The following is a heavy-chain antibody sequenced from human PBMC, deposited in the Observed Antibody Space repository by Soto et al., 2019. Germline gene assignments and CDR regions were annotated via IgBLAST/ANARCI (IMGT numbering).Heavy chain of an antibody. V-gene: IGHV4-39*01. D-gene: IGHD1-26*01. CDR1: GGSISSSSYY. Sequence: QLLLQESGPGLVKPSETLSLTCTVSGGSISSSSYYWGWIRQPPGKGLEWIGSIYYSGSTYYNPSLKSRVTISVDTSKNQFSLKLSSVTAADTAVYYCARLGAQSGSYYAGGLWGQGTLVTVSS. J-gene: IGHJ4*02. CDR2: IYYSGST. CDR3: ARLGAQSGSYYAGGL.